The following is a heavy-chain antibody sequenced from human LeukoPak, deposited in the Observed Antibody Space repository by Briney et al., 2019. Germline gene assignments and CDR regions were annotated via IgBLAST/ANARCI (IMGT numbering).Heavy chain of an antibody. Sequence: KPSETLSLTCAVYGGSFSGYYWSWIRQPPGKGLEWIGEINHSGSTNYNPSLKSRVTISVDTSKNQFSLKLSSVTAADTAVYYCARGQPEGLDLAQYYFDYWGQGTLVTVSS. D-gene: IGHD2-2*03. CDR2: INHSGST. CDR1: GGSFSGYY. V-gene: IGHV4-34*01. CDR3: ARGQPEGLDLAQYYFDY. J-gene: IGHJ4*02.